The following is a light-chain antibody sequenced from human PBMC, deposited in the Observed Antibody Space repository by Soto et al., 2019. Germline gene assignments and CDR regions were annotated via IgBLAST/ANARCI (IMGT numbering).Light chain of an antibody. J-gene: IGKJ4*01. CDR2: WAS. CDR1: QSVLYSSNNRNY. V-gene: IGKV4-1*01. Sequence: DIVMTQSPDSLAVSLGERATVNCKSSQSVLYSSNNRNYLAWYQQKPGQPPKLLIYWASTRESGVPDRFSGSGSGTDFTLPISSLQAEDVAVYYFQQYYITPLTFGGGTKVEI. CDR3: QQYYITPLT.